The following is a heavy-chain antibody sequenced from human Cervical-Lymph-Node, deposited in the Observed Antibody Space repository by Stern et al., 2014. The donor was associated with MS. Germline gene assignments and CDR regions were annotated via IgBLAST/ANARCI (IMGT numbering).Heavy chain of an antibody. CDR1: GSTFGAYD. V-gene: IGHV1-18*01. CDR3: ARSYYDSWSGYYDRKLFDS. CDR2: IRAHKGHT. J-gene: IGHJ4*02. Sequence: QDQLVQSGAEVKMPGASVKVSCKASGSTFGAYDIHWVRQAPGQGLEWMGWIRAHKGHTNSAQKFWGRVTMTADTSTGTAYMELRRLTSDDTALYYCARSYYDSWSGYYDRKLFDSWGQGTLVTVSS. D-gene: IGHD3-3*01.